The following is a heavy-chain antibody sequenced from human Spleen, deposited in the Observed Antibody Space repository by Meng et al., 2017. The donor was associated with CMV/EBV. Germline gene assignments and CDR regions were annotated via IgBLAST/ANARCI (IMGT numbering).Heavy chain of an antibody. V-gene: IGHV3-23*01. CDR3: AREEAMVGYYTNWFDA. J-gene: IGHJ5*02. CDR2: ISGSVGNT. D-gene: IGHD5-18*01. Sequence: FPFRSYAMRWVRRAPGKGLEWVSSISGSVGNTYYADSVKGRFTISRDNSGDTLYMQMSSLRAEDTAVYYCAREEAMVGYYTNWFDAWGQGALVTVSS. CDR1: FPFRSYA.